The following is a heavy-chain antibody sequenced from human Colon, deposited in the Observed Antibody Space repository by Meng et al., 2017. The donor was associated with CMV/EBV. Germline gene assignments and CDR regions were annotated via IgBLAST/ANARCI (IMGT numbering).Heavy chain of an antibody. Sequence: SETLSLTCTVSGGSISSSIYFWVWIRQPPGKGLEWIGSLSYTGATNYNASLKSRVAISVDTSKNQFSLRLSSVTAADTAVYYCPRDRNYFGSGTYLDYWGQGTLVTVSS. V-gene: IGHV4-39*07. CDR3: PRDRNYFGSGTYLDY. D-gene: IGHD3-10*01. CDR1: GGSISSSIYF. CDR2: LSYTGAT. J-gene: IGHJ4*02.